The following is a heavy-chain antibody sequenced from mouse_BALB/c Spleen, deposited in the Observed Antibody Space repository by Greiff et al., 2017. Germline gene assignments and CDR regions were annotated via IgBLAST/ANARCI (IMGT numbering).Heavy chain of an antibody. Sequence: EVKLVESGGGLVKPGGSLKLSCAASGFTFSSYAMSWVRQSPEKRLEWVAEISSGGSYTYYPDTVTGRFTISRDNAKNTLYLEMSSLRSEDTAMYYCARDGRRGFDYWGQGTTLTVSS. D-gene: IGHD2-12*01. J-gene: IGHJ2*01. CDR1: GFTFSSYA. CDR2: ISSGGSYT. V-gene: IGHV5-9-4*01. CDR3: ARDGRRGFDY.